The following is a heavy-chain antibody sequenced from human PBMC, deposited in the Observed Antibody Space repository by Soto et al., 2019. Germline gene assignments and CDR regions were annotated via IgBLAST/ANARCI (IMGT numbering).Heavy chain of an antibody. Sequence: GESLKISCNGSGYSFTSYWIGWVRQMPGKGLEWMGIIYPGDSDTRYSPSFQGQVTISADKSISTAYLQWSSLKASDTAMYYCARLHGSGSYYYYYYYGMDVWGQGTTVTVSS. D-gene: IGHD3-10*01. CDR1: GYSFTSYW. J-gene: IGHJ6*02. CDR3: ARLHGSGSYYYYYYYGMDV. V-gene: IGHV5-51*01. CDR2: IYPGDSDT.